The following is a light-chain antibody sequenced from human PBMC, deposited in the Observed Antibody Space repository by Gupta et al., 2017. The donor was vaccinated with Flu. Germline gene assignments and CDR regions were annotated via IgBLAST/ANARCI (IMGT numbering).Light chain of an antibody. Sequence: NFMLTQPHSVSESAGKTVIISCSRSSGSIASNYVQWYQQRPGSAPTTVIYDHSSRPSGVPDRVSGSIDSSSNSASLAISGLKTEDEADYFCQSYAGSNLVFGGGTKLTVL. J-gene: IGLJ3*02. V-gene: IGLV6-57*03. CDR2: DHS. CDR3: QSYAGSNLV. CDR1: SGSIASNY.